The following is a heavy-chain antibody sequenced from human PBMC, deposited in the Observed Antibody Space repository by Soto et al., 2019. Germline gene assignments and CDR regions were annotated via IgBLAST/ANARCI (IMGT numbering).Heavy chain of an antibody. CDR3: TTDTYGSAVYYYGMDV. J-gene: IGHJ6*02. D-gene: IGHD3-10*01. V-gene: IGHV3-15*01. Sequence: KPGGSLRLSCAASGFTFSNAWMSWVRQAPGKGLEWVGRIKSKTDGGTTDYAAPVKGRFTISRDDSKNTLYLQMNSLKTEDTAVYYCTTDTYGSAVYYYGMDVWGQGTTVTVSS. CDR1: GFTFSNAW. CDR2: IKSKTDGGTT.